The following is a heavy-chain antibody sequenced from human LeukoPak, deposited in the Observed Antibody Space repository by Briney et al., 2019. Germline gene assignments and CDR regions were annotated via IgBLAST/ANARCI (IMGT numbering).Heavy chain of an antibody. J-gene: IGHJ5*02. CDR2: ISTYNGNT. CDR1: GYTFTTYG. D-gene: IGHD1-26*01. Sequence: ASVNVSCTTSGYTFTTYGITWVRQAPGQGLEWMGWISTYNGNTNYAQMLQGRVTITTDTSTSTAYMELRSLRSDDTAVYYCAKDLKRSRARWENLGFDPWGQGTLVTVSS. CDR3: AKDLKRSRARWENLGFDP. V-gene: IGHV1-18*01.